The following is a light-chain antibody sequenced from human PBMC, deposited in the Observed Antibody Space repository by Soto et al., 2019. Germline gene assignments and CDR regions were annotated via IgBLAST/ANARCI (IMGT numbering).Light chain of an antibody. J-gene: IGKJ1*01. V-gene: IGKV3D-15*03. CDR1: QSVSSN. CDR3: QQYNDWPT. CDR2: GAS. Sequence: EIVMTQSPATLSVSPGERATHSCRASQSVSSNLAWYQQKPGQAPRLLIYGASIRATGIPARFSGSGSGTELSLTISNLQSEDFAVYYCQQYNDWPTLGQGTKV.